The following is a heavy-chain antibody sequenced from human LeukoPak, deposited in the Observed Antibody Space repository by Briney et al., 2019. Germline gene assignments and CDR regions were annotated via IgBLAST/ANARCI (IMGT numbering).Heavy chain of an antibody. CDR3: AIRSWIQRSWFDP. CDR2: INPNSGGT. V-gene: IGHV1-2*02. D-gene: IGHD5-18*01. Sequence: ASVKVSCKASGYTFTGYYMHWVRQAPGQGLEWMGWINPNSGGTNYAQKFQGRVTMTRDTSISTAYMELSRLRSDDTAVYYCAIRSWIQRSWFDPWGQGTLVTVSS. CDR1: GYTFTGYY. J-gene: IGHJ5*02.